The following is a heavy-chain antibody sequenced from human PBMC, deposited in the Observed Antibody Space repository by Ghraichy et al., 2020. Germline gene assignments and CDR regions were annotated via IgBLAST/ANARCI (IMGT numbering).Heavy chain of an antibody. CDR1: GFTFTNSW. D-gene: IGHD3-10*01. J-gene: IGHJ4*02. CDR2: IKPDGSET. V-gene: IGHV3-7*04. Sequence: SCAASGFTFTNSWMTWVRQAPGKGLEWVANIKPDGSETYYVGSVKGRFIISRDNAKNSLYLQMNSLRAEDTAVYYCARDISRPGIIRGVIDYWGQGTLVTVSS. CDR3: ARDISRPGIIRGVIDY.